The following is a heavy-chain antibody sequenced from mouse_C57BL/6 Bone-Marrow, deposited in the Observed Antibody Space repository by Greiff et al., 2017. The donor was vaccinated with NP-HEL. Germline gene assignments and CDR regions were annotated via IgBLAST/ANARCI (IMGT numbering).Heavy chain of an antibody. J-gene: IGHJ4*01. Sequence: EVQLQQSGPGLVKPSQSLSLTCSVTGYSITSGYYWNWLRQFPGNKLEWMGYISYDGSNNYNPSLKNRISITRDTSKNQFFLKLNSVTTEDTATYYCARGGWLLYWGQGTSVTVSS. CDR2: ISYDGSN. V-gene: IGHV3-6*01. CDR3: ARGGWLLY. D-gene: IGHD2-3*01. CDR1: GYSITSGYY.